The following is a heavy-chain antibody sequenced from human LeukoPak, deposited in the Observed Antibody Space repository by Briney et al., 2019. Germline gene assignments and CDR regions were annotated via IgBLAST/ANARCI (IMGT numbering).Heavy chain of an antibody. CDR1: GYHFTGYH. Sequence: AAVKVSCKVSGYHFTGYHVHWVRQAPGQGLEWIGRISTDSGDTNGAQKFQGRVTMTRDTSISTAYMEFSGLTSDDSAVYYCAGLGSTVKGRIDPWGQGTPVTVST. CDR2: ISTDSGDT. CDR3: AGLGSTVKGRIDP. D-gene: IGHD5/OR15-5a*01. J-gene: IGHJ5*02. V-gene: IGHV1-2*02.